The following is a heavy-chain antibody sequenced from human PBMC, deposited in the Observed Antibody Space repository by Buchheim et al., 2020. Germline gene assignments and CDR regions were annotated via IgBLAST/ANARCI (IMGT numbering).Heavy chain of an antibody. CDR3: AREGDSSSWYRGWFDP. J-gene: IGHJ5*02. D-gene: IGHD6-13*01. CDR2: IYYSGST. Sequence: QVQLQESGPGLVKPSQTLSLTCTVSGGSISSGGYYWSWIRQHPGKGLEWIGYIYYSGSTYYNPSLKSRVTISVDTYKNQISLKLSSVTAADTAVYYCAREGDSSSWYRGWFDPWGQGTL. V-gene: IGHV4-31*03. CDR1: GGSISSGGYY.